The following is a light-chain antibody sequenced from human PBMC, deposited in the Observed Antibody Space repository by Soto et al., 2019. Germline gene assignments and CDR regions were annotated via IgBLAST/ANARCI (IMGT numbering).Light chain of an antibody. J-gene: IGLJ2*01. CDR1: SSNIGSNT. CDR2: GNN. V-gene: IGLV1-44*01. Sequence: QSVLTQPPSASGTPGQRVTISCSGSSSNIGSNTVNWYQQLPGTAPKLLIYGNNNRPSGVPDRFSGSKSGTSASLAITGLQAEDEADYYCQSYDTSLSGPHVIFGGGTKVTVL. CDR3: QSYDTSLSGPHVI.